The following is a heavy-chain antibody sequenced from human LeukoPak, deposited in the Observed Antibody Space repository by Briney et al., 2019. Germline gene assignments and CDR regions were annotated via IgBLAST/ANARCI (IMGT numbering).Heavy chain of an antibody. CDR2: ISNSGTAI. V-gene: IGHV3-48*03. D-gene: IGHD1-26*01. CDR1: GFTFSSYE. J-gene: IGHJ4*02. CDR3: ARGGGATFFDY. Sequence: GGSLRLSCAASGFTFSSYEMNWVRQAPGKGLEWVSYISNSGTAIYYADSVKGRFTISRDNSKNTLYLQMNSLRAEDTAVYYCARGGGATFFDYWGQGTLVTVSS.